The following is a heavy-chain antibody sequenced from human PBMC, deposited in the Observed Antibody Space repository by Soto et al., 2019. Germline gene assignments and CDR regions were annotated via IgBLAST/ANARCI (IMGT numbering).Heavy chain of an antibody. V-gene: IGHV4-39*02. D-gene: IGHD3-10*01. CDR1: GGSISSSSYY. CDR3: AREVQRPWFGDNPQNGFDT. Sequence: SETLALTCTVSGGSISSSSYYWGWIRQPPGKGLEWIGSIYYSGSTYYNPSLKSRVTISVDTSKNQFSLKLSSVTAADTAVYYCAREVQRPWFGDNPQNGFDTGVQGTVATVAS. CDR2: IYYSGST. J-gene: IGHJ5*02.